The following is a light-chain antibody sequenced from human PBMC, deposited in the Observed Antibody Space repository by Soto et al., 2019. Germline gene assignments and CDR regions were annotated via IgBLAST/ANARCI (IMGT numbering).Light chain of an antibody. J-gene: IGKJ1*01. Sequence: EPVLMSNQGTRAVSGGRVDVVSRRTSQSVSSSYLAWYQQKPGQAPRLLIYGASSRATGIPDRFSGSGSGTDYALTIRRLDSEDFAVHYCQHYGSSPRTFGQGTKVDIK. V-gene: IGKV3-20*01. CDR3: QHYGSSPRT. CDR2: GAS. CDR1: QSVSSSY.